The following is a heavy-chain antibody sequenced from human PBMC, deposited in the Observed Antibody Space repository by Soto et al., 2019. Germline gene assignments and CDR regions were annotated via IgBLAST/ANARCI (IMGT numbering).Heavy chain of an antibody. CDR1: GGTFSSYA. J-gene: IGHJ4*02. D-gene: IGHD2-15*01. CDR3: XXXXPXCSGGSXYSXGXNYFDY. CDR2: IIPIFGTA. Sequence: QVQLVQSGAEVKKPGSSVKVSCKASGGTFSSYAISWVRQAPGQGLEWMGGIIPIFGTANYAQKFQGRVTITAXXXXXXXXXXXXXXXXXXXXXXXXXXXXPXCSGGSXYSXGXNYFDYWGQGTLVTVXX. V-gene: IGHV1-69*01.